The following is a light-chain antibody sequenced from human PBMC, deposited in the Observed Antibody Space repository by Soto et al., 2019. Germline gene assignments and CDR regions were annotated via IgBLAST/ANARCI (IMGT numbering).Light chain of an antibody. J-gene: IGKJ2*01. V-gene: IGKV1-12*01. Sequence: DIQMTQAPSSVSASVGDRVTITCRASQGISTWLAWYQRKPGKAPKLLIYSASSLQSGVPSRFSRSGSETDFALPLSSLQPEDFATYYCQQGYTFPYTFGQGTNLEIK. CDR2: SAS. CDR3: QQGYTFPYT. CDR1: QGISTW.